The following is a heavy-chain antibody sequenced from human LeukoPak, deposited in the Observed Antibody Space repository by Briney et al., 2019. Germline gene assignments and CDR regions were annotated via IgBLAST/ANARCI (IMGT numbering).Heavy chain of an antibody. V-gene: IGHV1-18*01. CDR1: GYMFAVFG. Sequence: ASVKVSCKASGYMFAVFGITWVRQAPGQGLEWMGSIRVHNGDTNYAQKFQGRLTMTTDTSATTAYMELRSLKSDDTAVYYCARDRHDVGVGFDFWGQGTMVTVSS. J-gene: IGHJ3*01. CDR3: ARDRHDVGVGFDF. D-gene: IGHD1-26*01. CDR2: IRVHNGDT.